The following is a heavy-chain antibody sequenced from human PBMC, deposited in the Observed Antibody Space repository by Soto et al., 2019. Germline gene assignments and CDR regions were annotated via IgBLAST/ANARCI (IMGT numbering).Heavy chain of an antibody. CDR1: GYTFTGYY. J-gene: IGHJ5*02. CDR2: INPNSGGT. D-gene: IGHD2-2*01. CDR3: ARDWSEGYCSSTSCYANNWFDP. Sequence: ASVKVSCKASGYTFTGYYMHWVRQAPGQGLEWMGWINPNSGGTNYAQKFQGWVTMTRDMSISTAYMELSRLRSDDTAVYYCARDWSEGYCSSTSCYANNWFDPWGQGTLVTVSS. V-gene: IGHV1-2*04.